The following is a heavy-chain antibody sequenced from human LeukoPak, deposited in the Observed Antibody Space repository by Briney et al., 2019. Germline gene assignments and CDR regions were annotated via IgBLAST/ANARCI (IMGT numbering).Heavy chain of an antibody. J-gene: IGHJ3*02. CDR2: ISGSGGST. CDR3: AKDRVTGTTGGAFDI. V-gene: IGHV3-23*01. D-gene: IGHD1-20*01. CDR1: GFTFSIYA. Sequence: GGSLRLSCAASGFTFSIYAMSWVRQAPGKGLERVSAISGSGGSTYYADSVKGRFTISRDNSKNTLYLQMNSLRAEDTAVYYCAKDRVTGTTGGAFDIWGQGTMVTVSS.